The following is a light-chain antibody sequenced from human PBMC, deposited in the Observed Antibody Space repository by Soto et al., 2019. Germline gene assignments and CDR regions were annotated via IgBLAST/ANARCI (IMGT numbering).Light chain of an antibody. Sequence: DIQMTQSPSSLSASVGDRVTITCRASQSISSYLNWYQQKPGKAPKLLIYAASSLQSGVPSRFSGSGYGTDFTPTISSQQPEDFATYYCHQSYSTPPTFGGGTKVEIK. V-gene: IGKV1-39*01. CDR3: HQSYSTPPT. J-gene: IGKJ4*01. CDR1: QSISSY. CDR2: AAS.